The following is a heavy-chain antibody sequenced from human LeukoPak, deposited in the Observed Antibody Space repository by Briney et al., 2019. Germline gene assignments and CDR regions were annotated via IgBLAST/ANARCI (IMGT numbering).Heavy chain of an antibody. D-gene: IGHD3-10*01. CDR1: GFTFSSYW. CDR3: AKLGKTENHYGSGRFSYYYYMDV. J-gene: IGHJ6*03. V-gene: IGHV3-7*01. CDR2: IKQDGSEK. Sequence: GGSLRLSCAASGFTFSSYWMSWVRQAPGKGLEWVANIKQDGSEKYYVDSVKGRFTISRDNSKNTLYLQMNSLRAEDTAVYYCAKLGKTENHYGSGRFSYYYYMDVWGKGTTVTISS.